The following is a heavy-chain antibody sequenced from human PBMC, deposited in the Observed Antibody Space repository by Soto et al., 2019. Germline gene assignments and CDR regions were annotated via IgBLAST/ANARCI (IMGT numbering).Heavy chain of an antibody. CDR3: AREKGSITIFGVVTAPLDYGMDV. CDR1: GYTFTSYY. D-gene: IGHD3-3*01. CDR2: IIPIFGTA. J-gene: IGHJ6*02. Sequence: SVKVSFKASGYTFTSYYMHWVRQAPGQGLEWMGGIIPIFGTANYAQKFQGRVTITADESTSTAYMELSSLRSEDTAVYYCAREKGSITIFGVVTAPLDYGMDVWGQGTTVTVSS. V-gene: IGHV1-69*13.